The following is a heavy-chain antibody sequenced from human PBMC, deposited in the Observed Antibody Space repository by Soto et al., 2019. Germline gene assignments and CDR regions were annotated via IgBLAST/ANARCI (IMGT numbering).Heavy chain of an antibody. CDR3: AKDSRYYGSGSYYIPGDWFDP. V-gene: IGHV3-30*18. Sequence: PGGSLRLSCAASGFTFSSYGMHWVRQAPGKGLEWVAVISYDGSNKYYADSVKGRFTISRDNSKNTLYLQMNSLRAEDTAVYYCAKDSRYYGSGSYYIPGDWFDPWGQGTLVTVSS. CDR2: ISYDGSNK. J-gene: IGHJ5*02. CDR1: GFTFSSYG. D-gene: IGHD3-10*01.